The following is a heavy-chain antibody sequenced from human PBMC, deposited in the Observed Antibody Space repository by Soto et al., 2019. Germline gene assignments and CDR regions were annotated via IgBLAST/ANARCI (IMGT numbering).Heavy chain of an antibody. V-gene: IGHV4-34*01. D-gene: IGHD1-7*01. CDR2: INHSGST. CDR1: GGSFSGYY. Sequence: SETLSLTCAVYGGSFSGYYWSWSRQPPGKGLEWIGEINHSGSTNYNPSLKSRVTISVDTSKNQFSLKLSSVTAADTAVYYCARGGWNYIPIDYWGQGTLVTVSS. J-gene: IGHJ4*02. CDR3: ARGGWNYIPIDY.